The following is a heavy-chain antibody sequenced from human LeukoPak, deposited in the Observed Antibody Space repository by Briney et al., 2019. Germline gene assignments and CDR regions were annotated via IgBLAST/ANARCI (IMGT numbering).Heavy chain of an antibody. Sequence: GGSLRLACAASGFTFSSYEMHWVRQAPGRGLEWVSYISSSGSTIYYADSVKGRFTISRDNAKSSLFLQMNSLRAEDTAVYYCATDYGGSSPFDYWGQGTLVTVSS. CDR2: ISSSGSTI. CDR1: GFTFSSYE. CDR3: ATDYGGSSPFDY. D-gene: IGHD4-23*01. V-gene: IGHV3-48*03. J-gene: IGHJ4*02.